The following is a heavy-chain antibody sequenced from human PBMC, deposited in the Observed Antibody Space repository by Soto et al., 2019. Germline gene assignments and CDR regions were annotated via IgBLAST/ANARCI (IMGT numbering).Heavy chain of an antibody. CDR2: IIPIFGTA. D-gene: IGHD1-26*01. Sequence: GASVEVSCKXSGGTFSSYAISWVRQAPGQGLEWMGGIIPIFGTANYAQKFQGRVTITADESTSTAYMELSSLRSEDTAVYYCARGSAGSYYELDYWGQGTLVTVSS. J-gene: IGHJ4*02. V-gene: IGHV1-69*13. CDR1: GGTFSSYA. CDR3: ARGSAGSYYELDY.